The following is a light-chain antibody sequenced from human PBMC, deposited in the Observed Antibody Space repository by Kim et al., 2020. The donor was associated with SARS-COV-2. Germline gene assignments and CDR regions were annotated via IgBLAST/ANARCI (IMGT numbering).Light chain of an antibody. CDR1: SSNIGAGND. Sequence: QRVTISCTGSSSNIGAGNDAHWYQQVPGRAPKLLIFADTRRPSGVPDRLSGSKSGSSASLVITGLQAEDEADYYCQAFDNRLSGWVFGGGTQLTVL. CDR3: QAFDNRLSGWV. J-gene: IGLJ3*02. V-gene: IGLV1-40*01. CDR2: ADT.